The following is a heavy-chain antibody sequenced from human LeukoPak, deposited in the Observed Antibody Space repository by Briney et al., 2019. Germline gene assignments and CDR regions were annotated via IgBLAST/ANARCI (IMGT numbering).Heavy chain of an antibody. V-gene: IGHV5-51*01. CDR3: ARIVVVNKNYFDY. Sequence: GESLKISCKGSGYSFTCYWIGWVRQMPGKGLEGMGIIYPGDSDTRYSPSFQGQVTISADKSISTAYLQWSSLKASDTAMYYCARIVVVNKNYFDYWGQGTLVTVSS. CDR1: GYSFTCYW. CDR2: IYPGDSDT. J-gene: IGHJ4*02. D-gene: IGHD3-22*01.